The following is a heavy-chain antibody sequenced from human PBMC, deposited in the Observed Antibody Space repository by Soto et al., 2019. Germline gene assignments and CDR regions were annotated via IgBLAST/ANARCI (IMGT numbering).Heavy chain of an antibody. CDR3: ARAHYGSGSYEDYYYYGMDV. J-gene: IGHJ6*02. Sequence: SVKVSCKASGGTFSSYAISWVRQAPGQGLEWMGGIIPIFGTANYAQKFQGRVTITADESTSTAYMELSSLRSEDTAVYYCARAHYGSGSYEDYYYYGMDVWGQGTTVTVSS. CDR1: GGTFSSYA. CDR2: IIPIFGTA. D-gene: IGHD3-10*01. V-gene: IGHV1-69*13.